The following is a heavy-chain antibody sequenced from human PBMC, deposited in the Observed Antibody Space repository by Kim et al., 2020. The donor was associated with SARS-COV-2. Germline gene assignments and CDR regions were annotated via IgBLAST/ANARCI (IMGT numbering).Heavy chain of an antibody. V-gene: IGHV3-33*06. Sequence: GGSLRLSCAASGFTFSSYGMHWVRQAPGKGLEWVAVIWYDGSNKYYADSVKGRFTISRDNSKNTLYLQMNSLRAEDTAVYYCAKDLARDAFDIWGEGAMVTLSS. CDR2: IWYDGSNK. CDR1: GFTFSSYG. D-gene: IGHD3-16*01. CDR3: AKDLARDAFDI. J-gene: IGHJ3*02.